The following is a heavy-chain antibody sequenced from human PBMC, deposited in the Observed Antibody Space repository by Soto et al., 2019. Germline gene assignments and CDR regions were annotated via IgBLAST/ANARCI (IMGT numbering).Heavy chain of an antibody. CDR2: IYYSGST. Sequence: TSETLSLTCTVSGGSISRGGYYWSWIRQHPGKGLEWIGYIYYSGSTYYNPSLKSRVTISVDTSKNQFSLKLSSVTAADTAVYYCARGDYDYVWGSYRPKSFDYWGQGTLVTVSS. V-gene: IGHV4-31*03. J-gene: IGHJ4*02. D-gene: IGHD3-16*02. CDR3: ARGDYDYVWGSYRPKSFDY. CDR1: GGSISRGGYY.